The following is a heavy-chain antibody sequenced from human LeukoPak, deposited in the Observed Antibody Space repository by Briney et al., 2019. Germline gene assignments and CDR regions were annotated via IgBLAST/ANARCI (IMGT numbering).Heavy chain of an antibody. Sequence: PSETLSLTCTVSGGSISSYYWSWIRQPPGKGLGWIGYIYYSGSTNYNPSLKSRVTISVDTSKNQFSLKLSSVTAADTAVHYCARLREGRPRLYYFDYWGQGTLVTVSS. CDR1: GGSISSYY. CDR2: IYYSGST. CDR3: ARLREGRPRLYYFDY. V-gene: IGHV4-59*01. J-gene: IGHJ4*02. D-gene: IGHD1-26*01.